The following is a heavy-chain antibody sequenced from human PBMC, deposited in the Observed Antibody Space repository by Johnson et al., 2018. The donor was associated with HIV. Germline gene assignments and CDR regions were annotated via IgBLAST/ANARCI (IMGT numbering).Heavy chain of an antibody. D-gene: IGHD1-14*01. J-gene: IGHJ3*02. CDR1: GFAFSSYA. V-gene: IGHV3-30*04. CDR2: ISYDGMDA. Sequence: VESGGGLVQPGTSLRLSCTASGFAFSSYALHWVRQAPGKGLAWVAVISYDGMDAYYADPVKGRFTSSRDNSKNTLFLQMNSLRAEDTAVFYCARATTSKDHAFDIWGQGTMVTVSS. CDR3: ARATTSKDHAFDI.